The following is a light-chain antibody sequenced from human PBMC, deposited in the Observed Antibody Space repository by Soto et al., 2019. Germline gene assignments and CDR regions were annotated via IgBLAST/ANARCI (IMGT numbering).Light chain of an antibody. J-gene: IGKJ2*01. V-gene: IGKV3-20*01. Sequence: EIVLTQSPGTLSLSPGERATLSCRASQSVSSSYLAWYQQKPGQAPRLLIYGSSSRATGIPDRFSGSGSGTDITLTISRREPEDFAVYYCQQYGSSPYTFGQGTKLEIK. CDR2: GSS. CDR1: QSVSSSY. CDR3: QQYGSSPYT.